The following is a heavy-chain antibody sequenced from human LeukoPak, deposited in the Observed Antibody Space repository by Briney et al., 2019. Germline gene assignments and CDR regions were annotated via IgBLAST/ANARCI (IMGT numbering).Heavy chain of an antibody. D-gene: IGHD2/OR15-2a*01. J-gene: IGHJ4*02. Sequence: GGSLRLSCAVSGITLSNYGMSWVRQAPGKGLEWVAGISGSGGSTNYADSVKGRFSIFRDNPKNTLYLQMNSLRAEDTAVYYCARFLSYFDYWGQGTLVTVSS. V-gene: IGHV3-23*01. CDR3: ARFLSYFDY. CDR2: ISGSGGST. CDR1: GITLSNYG.